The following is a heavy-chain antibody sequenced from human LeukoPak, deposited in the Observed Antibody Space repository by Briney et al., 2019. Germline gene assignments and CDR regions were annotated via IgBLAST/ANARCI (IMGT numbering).Heavy chain of an antibody. Sequence: SETLSLTCTVSGGSISSSSYYWGWIRQPPGKGLEWIGSIYYSGSTYYNPSLKSRVTISVDTSKNQFSLKLSSVTAADTAVYYCARRGGSSWSFDYWGQGTLVTVSS. CDR3: ARRGGSSWSFDY. D-gene: IGHD6-13*01. V-gene: IGHV4-39*01. J-gene: IGHJ4*02. CDR1: GGSISSSSYY. CDR2: IYYSGST.